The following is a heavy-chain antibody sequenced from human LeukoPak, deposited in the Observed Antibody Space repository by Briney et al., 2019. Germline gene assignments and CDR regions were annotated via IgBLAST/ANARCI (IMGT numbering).Heavy chain of an antibody. Sequence: SETLSLTCTVSGGSISSSSYYWGWIRQPPGKGLEWIGSIYYSGSTYYNPSLKSRVTISVDTSKNQFSLKLSSVTAADTAVYYCARDYYDSSGQRPVLFDYWGQGTLVTVSS. CDR1: GGSISSSSYY. V-gene: IGHV4-39*07. D-gene: IGHD3-22*01. CDR3: ARDYYDSSGQRPVLFDY. CDR2: IYYSGST. J-gene: IGHJ4*02.